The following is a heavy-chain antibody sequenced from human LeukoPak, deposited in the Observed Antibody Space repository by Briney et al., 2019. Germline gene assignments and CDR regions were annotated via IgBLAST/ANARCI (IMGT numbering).Heavy chain of an antibody. D-gene: IGHD1-26*01. CDR2: INPNSGGT. J-gene: IGHJ4*02. CDR3: AIGLSYRGSYYDY. V-gene: IGHV1-2*02. CDR1: GYTFTGYY. Sequence: GASVKVSCKASGYTFTGYYMHWVRQAPGQGLGWMGWINPNSGGTNYAQKFQGRVTMTRDTSISTAYMELSRLRSDDTAVYYCAIGLSYRGSYYDYGGRGTLVTVPS.